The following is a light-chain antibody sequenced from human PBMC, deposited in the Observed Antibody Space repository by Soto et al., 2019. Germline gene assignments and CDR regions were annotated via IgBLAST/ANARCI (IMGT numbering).Light chain of an antibody. Sequence: DIQMAQSPSSVSASVGDGVTITCRASQGISSWLAWYQQKPGKAPKLLIFAASSLQSGVPSRFSGSGSGTHFTLTINSLQPEDFATYYCQQNYSPPPVTFGQGTRLEIK. CDR1: QGISSW. CDR2: AAS. V-gene: IGKV1-12*01. CDR3: QQNYSPPPVT. J-gene: IGKJ5*01.